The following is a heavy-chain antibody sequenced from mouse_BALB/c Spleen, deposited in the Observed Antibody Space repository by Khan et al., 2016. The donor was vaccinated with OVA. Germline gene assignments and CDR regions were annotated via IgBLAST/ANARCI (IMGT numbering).Heavy chain of an antibody. V-gene: IGHV1S136*01. Sequence: VQLQQSGPELVEPGASVKMSCRASGYTFTNYIIHWVKQTPGQGLEWIGYINPYNDGTKYNEKFKGKATLTSDKSSITAYMELSGLTSEDSAVYYCARDYGSSFWFAYWGQGTLVTVSA. CDR1: GYTFTNYI. CDR3: ARDYGSSFWFAY. D-gene: IGHD1-1*01. CDR2: INPYNDGT. J-gene: IGHJ3*01.